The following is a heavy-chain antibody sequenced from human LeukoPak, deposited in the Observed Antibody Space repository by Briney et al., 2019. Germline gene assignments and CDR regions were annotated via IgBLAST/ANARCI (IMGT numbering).Heavy chain of an antibody. CDR2: IHYSGST. CDR1: GGSISGFY. V-gene: IGHV4-59*01. Sequence: PSETLSLTCTVSGGSISGFYWSWIRQPPGKGLEWIGYIHYSGSTNYNPSLKSRVTISVDTSKNQFSLKLRPVTAADTAVYYCARGVVIAPQTFDYWGQGTLVTVSS. CDR3: ARGVVIAPQTFDY. J-gene: IGHJ4*02. D-gene: IGHD2-21*01.